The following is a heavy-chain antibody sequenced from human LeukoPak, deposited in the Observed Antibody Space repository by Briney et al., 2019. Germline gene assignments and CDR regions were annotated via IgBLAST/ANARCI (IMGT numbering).Heavy chain of an antibody. D-gene: IGHD6-13*01. CDR1: GFTFSSYW. Sequence: PGGSLRLSCAASGFTFSSYWMSWVRQAPGKGLEWVANIKQDGSEKYYVDSVKGRFTISRDNAKNSLYLQMNSLRAEDTAVYYCARAHYSSSWYCWFDPWGQGTLVTVSS. CDR2: IKQDGSEK. CDR3: ARAHYSSSWYCWFDP. J-gene: IGHJ5*02. V-gene: IGHV3-7*04.